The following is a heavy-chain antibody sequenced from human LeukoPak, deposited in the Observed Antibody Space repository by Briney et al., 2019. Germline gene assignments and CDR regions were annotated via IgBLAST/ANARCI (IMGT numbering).Heavy chain of an antibody. D-gene: IGHD3-22*01. Sequence: SETLSLTCTVSGGSISSTTYYWGWIRQPPGKGLEWIGSIHYSGSTYYNPSLKSRVTIFADTSKNQFSLRLTSVTAADTAVYYCARNKYDTAFDIWGRGTMVTVSS. CDR1: GGSISSTTYY. V-gene: IGHV4-39*01. CDR2: IHYSGST. CDR3: ARNKYDTAFDI. J-gene: IGHJ3*02.